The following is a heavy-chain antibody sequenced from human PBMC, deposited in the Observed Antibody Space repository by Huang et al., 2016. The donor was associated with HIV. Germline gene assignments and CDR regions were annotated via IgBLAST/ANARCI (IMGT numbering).Heavy chain of an antibody. D-gene: IGHD6-13*01. CDR3: VHRLRYGKWYVDY. V-gene: IGHV2-5*02. Sequence: QITLKESGPTLVKPTQTLTLTCTFSGFSPTSSGVAVGWIRQPPGKALEWLALIYWDNEERFSPSLKTRLTITKDTPKNEVVRTMTNMDPVDTATYYCVHRLRYGKWYVDYWGQGVLVTVSS. CDR1: GFSPTSSGVA. J-gene: IGHJ4*02. CDR2: IYWDNEE.